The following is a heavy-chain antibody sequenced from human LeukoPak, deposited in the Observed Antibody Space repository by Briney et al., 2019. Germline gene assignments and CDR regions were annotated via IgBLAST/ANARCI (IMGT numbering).Heavy chain of an antibody. CDR3: ARGRVSGTTLVTWFDT. CDR1: GGTFSSYA. V-gene: IGHV1-69*05. J-gene: IGHJ5*02. Sequence: ASVKVSCKASGGTFSSYAISWVRQAPGQGLEWLGGIISISPTANYAQKFQDRVTMNMDESTTTPFMELSSLRSDDTAVYYCARGRVSGTTLVTWFDTWGQGTLVTVSS. CDR2: IISISPTA. D-gene: IGHD5-18*01.